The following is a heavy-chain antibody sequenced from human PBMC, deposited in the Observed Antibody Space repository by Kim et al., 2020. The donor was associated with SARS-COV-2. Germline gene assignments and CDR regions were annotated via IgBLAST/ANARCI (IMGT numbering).Heavy chain of an antibody. J-gene: IGHJ4*02. D-gene: IGHD5-18*01. CDR1: GGSISSSSYY. V-gene: IGHV4-39*07. CDR3: ARVGEVDTAMVAEDY. Sequence: SETLSLTCTVSGGSISSSSYYWGWIRQPPGKGLEWIGSIYYSGSTYYNPSLKSRVTISVDTSKNQFSLKLSSVTAADTAVYYCARVGEVDTAMVAEDYWGQGTLVTVSS. CDR2: IYYSGST.